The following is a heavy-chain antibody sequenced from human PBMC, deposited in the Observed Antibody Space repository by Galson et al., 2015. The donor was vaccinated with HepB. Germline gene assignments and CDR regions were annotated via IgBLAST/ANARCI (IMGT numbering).Heavy chain of an antibody. Sequence: CAISGDSVSSTSATWNWIRQSPPRGLEWLGRTYYRSKWHNDYAVSVRSRITVNPDTSKNQFSLQLKSVTPEDTAVYYCGRGMMGATDIWGQGTMVTVSS. CDR3: GRGMMGATDI. J-gene: IGHJ3*02. D-gene: IGHD1-26*01. CDR2: TYYRSKWHN. V-gene: IGHV6-1*01. CDR1: GDSVSSTSAT.